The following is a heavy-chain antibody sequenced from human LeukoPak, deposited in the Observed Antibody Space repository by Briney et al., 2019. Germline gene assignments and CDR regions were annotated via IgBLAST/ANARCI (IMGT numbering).Heavy chain of an antibody. CDR3: TRPPQGGFSYGPLDV. CDR1: GGSISTTNW. CDR2: VHLSGRT. D-gene: IGHD5-18*01. Sequence: SGTLSLTCGVSGGSISTTNWWTWVRQPPGEGLEWIGEVHLSGRTHYNPSLKSRVTISVDTSKNQFSLKLTSVTAADMAVYYCTRPPQGGFSYGPLDVWGQGTTVTVSS. V-gene: IGHV4-4*02. J-gene: IGHJ6*02.